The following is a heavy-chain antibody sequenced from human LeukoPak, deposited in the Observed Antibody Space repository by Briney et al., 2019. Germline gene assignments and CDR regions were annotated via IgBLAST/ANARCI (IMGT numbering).Heavy chain of an antibody. D-gene: IGHD2-2*02. Sequence: ASVTVSCKASGYTFTNHGFRWVRQAPGQGLEWMGWINTYNGDTNYAQNLQGRVTMTTDTSTSTAYMEMRSLRSDDTAVYYCARDCSSTSCYNVYWGQGTLVTVSS. CDR3: ARDCSSTSCYNVY. J-gene: IGHJ4*02. CDR1: GYTFTNHG. CDR2: INTYNGDT. V-gene: IGHV1-18*01.